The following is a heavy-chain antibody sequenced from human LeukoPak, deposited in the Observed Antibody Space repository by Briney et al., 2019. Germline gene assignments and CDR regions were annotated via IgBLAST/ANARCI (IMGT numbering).Heavy chain of an antibody. V-gene: IGHV1-2*06. Sequence: ASVKVSCTASGYTFTGYYTHWVRQAPGQGLEWMGRINPNSGGTNYAQKFQGRVTMTRGTSISTAYMELSRLRSDGTAVYYCASWEVGATTGNWFDPWGQGTLVTVSS. J-gene: IGHJ5*02. D-gene: IGHD1-26*01. CDR3: ASWEVGATTGNWFDP. CDR1: GYTFTGYY. CDR2: INPNSGGT.